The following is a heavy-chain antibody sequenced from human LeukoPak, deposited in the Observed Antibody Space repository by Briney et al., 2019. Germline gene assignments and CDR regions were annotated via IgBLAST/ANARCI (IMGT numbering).Heavy chain of an antibody. CDR1: GLTFSSYS. D-gene: IGHD3-22*01. J-gene: IGHJ4*02. CDR3: SRGIYDSSCYSYSPFGY. Sequence: GGTLRLSCAASGLTFSSYSLNWVRQAPGKGLEWVSCINSSSSTIYYPDSVKGGFTILSNNDKHSLYLQMNSLGADAAVVYYFSRGIYDSSCYSYSPFGYWGQGTLVTVSS. V-gene: IGHV3-48*01. CDR2: INSSSSTI.